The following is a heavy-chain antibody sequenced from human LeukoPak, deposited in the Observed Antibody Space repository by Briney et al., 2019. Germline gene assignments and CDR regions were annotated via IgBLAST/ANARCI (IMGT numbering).Heavy chain of an antibody. CDR1: GGTFISYA. J-gene: IGHJ3*02. V-gene: IGHV1-8*02. Sequence: GASVKVSCKASGGTFISYAISWVRQAPGQGLEWMGWMNPNSGNTGYAQKFQGRVTMTRDTSTSTVYMELSSLRSEDTAVYYCARGEIGDAFDIWGQGTMVTVSS. D-gene: IGHD5-24*01. CDR2: MNPNSGNT. CDR3: ARGEIGDAFDI.